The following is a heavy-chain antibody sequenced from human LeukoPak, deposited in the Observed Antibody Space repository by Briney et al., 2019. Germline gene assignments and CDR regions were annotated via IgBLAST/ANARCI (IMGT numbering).Heavy chain of an antibody. CDR1: GGTFSGYA. Sequence: SVKVSCKASGGTFSGYAISWVRQAPGQGLEWMGGIIPIFGTANYAQKFQGRVTITADESTSTAYMELSSLRSEDTAVYYCARGWLAETMVVTPYNYWGQGTLVTVSS. V-gene: IGHV1-69*13. CDR3: ARGWLAETMVVTPYNY. D-gene: IGHD4-23*01. J-gene: IGHJ4*02. CDR2: IIPIFGTA.